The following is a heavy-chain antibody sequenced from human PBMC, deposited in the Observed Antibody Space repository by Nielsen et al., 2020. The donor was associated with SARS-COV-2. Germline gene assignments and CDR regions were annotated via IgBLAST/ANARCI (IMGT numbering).Heavy chain of an antibody. CDR1: GGTFSSYA. CDR2: IIPILGIA. D-gene: IGHD3-22*01. CDR3: ARDSFFDSSGTRGDY. Sequence: SVKVSCKASGGTFSSYAISWVRQAPGQGLEWMGRIIPILGIANYAQKFQGRVTMTRDTSTSTVYMELSSLRSEDTAVYYCARDSFFDSSGTRGDYWGQGTLVTVSS. V-gene: IGHV1-69*04. J-gene: IGHJ4*02.